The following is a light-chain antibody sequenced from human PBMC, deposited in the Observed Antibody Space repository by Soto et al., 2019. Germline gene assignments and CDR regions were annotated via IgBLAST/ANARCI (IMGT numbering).Light chain of an antibody. Sequence: QSALTQPRSVSGSPGQSVTISCTGTSRDVGGYKYVSWYQQHPNKVPKLMIFDVTKRPSGVPDRFSGSKSGDTASLTISGLQADDEADYYCCSYAGTYSYVLFGGGTQLTVL. CDR1: SRDVGGYKY. J-gene: IGLJ2*01. CDR2: DVT. V-gene: IGLV2-11*01. CDR3: CSYAGTYSYVL.